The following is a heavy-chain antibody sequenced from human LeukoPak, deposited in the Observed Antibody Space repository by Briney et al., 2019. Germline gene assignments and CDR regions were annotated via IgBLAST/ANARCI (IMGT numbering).Heavy chain of an antibody. D-gene: IGHD5-18*01. Sequence: VASVKVSCKASGYTFTSYYMHWVRQAPGQGLEWMGIINPSGGSTSYAQKFQGRVTMTRDTSTSTVYMELSSLRSEDTALYYCAKGGGDTAMVLTVDYWGQGTLVTVSS. J-gene: IGHJ4*02. CDR2: INPSGGST. CDR1: GYTFTSYY. V-gene: IGHV1-46*01. CDR3: AKGGGDTAMVLTVDY.